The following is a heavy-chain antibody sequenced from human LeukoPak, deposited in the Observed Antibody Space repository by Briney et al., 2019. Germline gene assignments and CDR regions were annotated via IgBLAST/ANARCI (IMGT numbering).Heavy chain of an antibody. CDR2: IWYDGSNK. J-gene: IGHJ4*02. V-gene: IGHV3-33*08. Sequence: GRSLRLSCAASGFTFSSYGMHWVRQAPGKGLEWVAVIWYDGSNKYYADSVKGRFTISRDNSKNTLYLQMNSLRAEDTAVYYCAVHPHGQQLALGYFDYWGQGTLVTVSS. CDR1: GFTFSSYG. CDR3: AVHPHGQQLALGYFDY. D-gene: IGHD6-13*01.